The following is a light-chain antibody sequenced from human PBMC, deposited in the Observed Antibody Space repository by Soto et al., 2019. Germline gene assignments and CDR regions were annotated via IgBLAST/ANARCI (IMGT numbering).Light chain of an antibody. CDR1: QTISSW. CDR2: KAS. Sequence: DRVTITCRASQTISSWLAWYQQKPGKAPKLLIYKASSLESGVPSRFSGSGSGTEFTLTISSLQPDDFATYYCQQYHSYPWTFGQGTKVDIK. J-gene: IGKJ1*01. CDR3: QQYHSYPWT. V-gene: IGKV1-5*03.